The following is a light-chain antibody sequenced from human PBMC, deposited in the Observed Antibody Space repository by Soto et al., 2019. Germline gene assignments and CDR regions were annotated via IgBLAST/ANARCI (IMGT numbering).Light chain of an antibody. CDR1: SSDVGGYNY. CDR2: EVS. V-gene: IGLV2-8*01. Sequence: QSALTQPPSASGSPGQSVTISCTGTSSDVGGYNYVSWYQQHPGKAPKLIIYEVSKRPSGVPDRFSGSKSGNTASLTVSGLQAEDEADYYCSSDAGSKALFGGGTKLTVL. CDR3: SSDAGSKAL. J-gene: IGLJ2*01.